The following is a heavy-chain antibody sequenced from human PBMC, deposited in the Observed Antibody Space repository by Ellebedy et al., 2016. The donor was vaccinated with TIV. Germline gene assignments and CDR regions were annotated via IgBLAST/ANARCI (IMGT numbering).Heavy chain of an antibody. V-gene: IGHV4-38-2*02. Sequence: GSLRLXXTVSGYSISSGYYWGWIRQPPGKGLEWIGSIYHSGSTYYNPSLKSRVTISVDTAKNEFSLKLYSVTAADTAVYYCARLAIAVTNPLPDTWGQGILVTVSS. CDR2: IYHSGST. CDR1: GYSISSGYY. D-gene: IGHD2-2*03. CDR3: ARLAIAVTNPLPDT. J-gene: IGHJ5*02.